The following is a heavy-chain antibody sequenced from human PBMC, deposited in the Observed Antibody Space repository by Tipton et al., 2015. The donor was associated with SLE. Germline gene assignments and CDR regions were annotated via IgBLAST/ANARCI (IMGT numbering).Heavy chain of an antibody. Sequence: SLRLSCAASGLTFDDYAMHWVRQAPGKGLEWVSGISWNSGSIGYADSVKGRFTISRDNAKNSLYLQMNSLRAEDTALYYCATGGSRSYYYYMDVWGKGTTVTVSS. J-gene: IGHJ6*03. CDR2: ISWNSGSI. CDR3: ATGGSRSYYYYMDV. V-gene: IGHV3-9*01. D-gene: IGHD3-16*01. CDR1: GLTFDDYA.